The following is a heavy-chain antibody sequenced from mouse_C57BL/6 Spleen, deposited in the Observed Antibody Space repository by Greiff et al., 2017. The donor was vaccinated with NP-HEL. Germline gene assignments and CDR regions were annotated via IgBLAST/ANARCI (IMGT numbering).Heavy chain of an antibody. CDR2: IDPSDSYT. CDR3: ARRSYYYGSSYVRGNYFDY. J-gene: IGHJ2*01. CDR1: GYTFTSYW. Sequence: VQLQQPGAELVKPGASVKLSCKASGYTFTSYWMQWVKQRPGQGLEWIGEIDPSDSYTNYNQKFKGKATLTVDTSSSTAYMQLSSLTSEDSAVYYCARRSYYYGSSYVRGNYFDYWGQGTTLTVSS. V-gene: IGHV1-50*01. D-gene: IGHD1-1*01.